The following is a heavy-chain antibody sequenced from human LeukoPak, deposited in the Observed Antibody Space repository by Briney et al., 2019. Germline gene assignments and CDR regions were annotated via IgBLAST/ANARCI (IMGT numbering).Heavy chain of an antibody. D-gene: IGHD1-14*01. V-gene: IGHV1-2*02. CDR3: ARDHLLFRQPPNWFDP. CDR2: INPDSGGT. Sequence: ASVKVSCKASGYTFSDYYMHWVRQAPGQGLEWMGWINPDSGGTKYAQKFQDRVAMTSDTSISTAYMELSRLRSDDTAVYYCARDHLLFRQPPNWFDPWGQGTLVTVSS. CDR1: GYTFSDYY. J-gene: IGHJ5*02.